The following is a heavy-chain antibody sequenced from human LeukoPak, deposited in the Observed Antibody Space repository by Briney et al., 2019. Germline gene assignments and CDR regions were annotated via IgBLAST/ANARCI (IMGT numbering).Heavy chain of an antibody. V-gene: IGHV1-2*04. D-gene: IGHD3-10*01. Sequence: ASVKGSCKASGYTFTGYYMHWVRQAPGQGLEWMGWINPNSGGTNYAQKFQGWVTMTGDTSISTAYMELSRLRSDDTAVYYCARGGGYYYGSGRLSYYYYGMDVWGKGTTVTVSS. CDR3: ARGGGYYYGSGRLSYYYYGMDV. CDR1: GYTFTGYY. J-gene: IGHJ6*04. CDR2: INPNSGGT.